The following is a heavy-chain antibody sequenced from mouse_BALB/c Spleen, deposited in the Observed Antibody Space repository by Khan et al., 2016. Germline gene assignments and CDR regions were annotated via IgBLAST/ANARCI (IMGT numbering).Heavy chain of an antibody. CDR3: AKGARSDCYAMDY. J-gene: IGHJ4*01. CDR1: GYTFTDYY. V-gene: IGHV1-77*01. Sequence: QVQLKQSGAELARPGASVKLSCKASGYTFTDYYINWVKQRTGQGLEWIGEIYPGSGNTYYNEKFKGKAILTADKSSSTAYMQLSSLTSEDSAVYFYAKGARSDCYAMDYWGQGTSVTVSS. CDR2: IYPGSGNT. D-gene: IGHD3-1*01.